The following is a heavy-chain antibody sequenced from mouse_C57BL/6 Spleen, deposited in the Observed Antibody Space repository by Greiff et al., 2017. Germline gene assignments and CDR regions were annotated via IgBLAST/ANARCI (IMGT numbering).Heavy chain of an antibody. CDR3: ARSGGSSSYFDY. CDR2: IYPGDGDT. CDR1: GYAFSSSW. V-gene: IGHV1-82*01. Sequence: QVQLQQSGPELVKPGASVKISCKASGYAFSSSWMNWVKQRPGQGLEWIGRIYPGDGDTNYNGKFKGKATLTADKSSSTAYMQRSSLTSEDSAVYYCARSGGSSSYFDYWGQGTTLTVSS. D-gene: IGHD1-1*01. J-gene: IGHJ2*01.